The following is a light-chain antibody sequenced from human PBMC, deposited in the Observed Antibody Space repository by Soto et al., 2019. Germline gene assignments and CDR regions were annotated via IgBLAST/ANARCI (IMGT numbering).Light chain of an antibody. CDR3: QQRSNWPPTWT. CDR2: DAS. J-gene: IGKJ1*01. V-gene: IGKV3-11*01. Sequence: EIVFTQSPATLSLSPGERATLSCRASQSVSSYLAWYQQKPGQAPRLLIYDASNRATGIPARFSGSGSGTDLTLTISSLEPEDFAVYDCQQRSNWPPTWTFGQGTKVEIK. CDR1: QSVSSY.